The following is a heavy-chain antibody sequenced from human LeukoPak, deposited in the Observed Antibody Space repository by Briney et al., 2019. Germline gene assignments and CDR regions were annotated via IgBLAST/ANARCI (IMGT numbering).Heavy chain of an antibody. Sequence: GGSLRLSCAASGFTFDTYWMSWVRQAPGKGLEWVANIKEDGSEKYYVDSLKGRITISRDNAKNSLFLQMDSLRAEDTAVYFCAREGLQYYYYMDVWGKGTTVTVSS. CDR1: GFTFDTYW. CDR3: AREGLQYYYYMDV. CDR2: IKEDGSEK. D-gene: IGHD4-11*01. J-gene: IGHJ6*04. V-gene: IGHV3-7*01.